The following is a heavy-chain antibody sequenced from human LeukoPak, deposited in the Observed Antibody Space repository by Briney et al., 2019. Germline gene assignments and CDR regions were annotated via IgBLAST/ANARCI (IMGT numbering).Heavy chain of an antibody. CDR2: ISYDGSNK. Sequence: GGSLRLSCAASGFTFSSYAMHWVRQAPGKGLEWVAVISYDGSNKYYADSVKGRFTISRHNSKNTLYLQMNSLRAEDTAVYYCKVTSYWGQGTLVTVSS. CDR1: GFTFSSYA. J-gene: IGHJ4*02. V-gene: IGHV3-30*04. D-gene: IGHD3-3*01. CDR3: KVTSY.